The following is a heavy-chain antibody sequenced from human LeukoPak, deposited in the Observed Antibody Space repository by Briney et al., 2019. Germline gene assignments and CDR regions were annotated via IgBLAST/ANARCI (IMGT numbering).Heavy chain of an antibody. CDR2: IYHSGNT. V-gene: IGHV4-38-2*02. Sequence: SETLSLTCTVSGYSISSGHYWGWIRQPPGKGLEWIGSIYHSGNTFYNASLKSRLTISVDTSKNQFSLKLNSVTAADTAVYYCARVLDYYGSGNFGGDYWGQGTLVTVSS. CDR1: GYSISSGHY. J-gene: IGHJ4*02. CDR3: ARVLDYYGSGNFGGDY. D-gene: IGHD3-10*01.